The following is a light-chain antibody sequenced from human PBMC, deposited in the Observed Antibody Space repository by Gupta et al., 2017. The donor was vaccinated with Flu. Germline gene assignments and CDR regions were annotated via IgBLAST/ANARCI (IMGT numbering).Light chain of an antibody. Sequence: ATLSVSPGERATLSFRASQSVSSRLAWYQQKPGRAPRLLIYGASTRATGIPARFSGSGCGTEFTLTISSRQSEDFAVYYCQQYNNWHPLTFGGGTKVEIK. V-gene: IGKV3-15*01. CDR2: GAS. CDR1: QSVSSR. J-gene: IGKJ4*01. CDR3: QQYNNWHPLT.